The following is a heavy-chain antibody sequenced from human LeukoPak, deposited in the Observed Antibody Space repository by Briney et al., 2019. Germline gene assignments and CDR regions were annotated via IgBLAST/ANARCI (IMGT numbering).Heavy chain of an antibody. D-gene: IGHD3-22*01. Sequence: ASVKVSCKASGGTFSSYAISWVRQAPGQGLEWMGRIIPIFGTANYAQKFQGRVTITTDESTSTAYMELSSLRSEDTAVYYCARGGRSTYYYDSSGYYGCDYWGQGTLVTVSS. V-gene: IGHV1-69*05. CDR3: ARGGRSTYYYDSSGYYGCDY. CDR2: IIPIFGTA. CDR1: GGTFSSYA. J-gene: IGHJ4*02.